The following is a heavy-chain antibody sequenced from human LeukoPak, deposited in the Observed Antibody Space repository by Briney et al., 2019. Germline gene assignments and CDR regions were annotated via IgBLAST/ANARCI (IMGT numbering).Heavy chain of an antibody. CDR3: ARAGFGSGSYRTLKYNWFDP. J-gene: IGHJ5*02. CDR1: GGSFSGYY. V-gene: IGHV4-34*01. CDR2: INHSGST. Sequence: SETLSLTCAVYGGSFSGYYWSWIRQPPGKGLEWIGEINHSGSTNYNPSLKSRVTMSVDTSKNQFSLKLSSVTAADTAVYYCARAGFGSGSYRTLKYNWFDPWGQGTLVTVSS. D-gene: IGHD3-10*01.